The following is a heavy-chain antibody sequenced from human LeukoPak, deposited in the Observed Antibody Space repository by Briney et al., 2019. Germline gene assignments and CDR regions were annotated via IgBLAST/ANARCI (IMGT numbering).Heavy chain of an antibody. D-gene: IGHD6-19*01. V-gene: IGHV4-38-2*02. CDR1: GYSISSGYY. J-gene: IGHJ4*02. Sequence: PSETLSLTCTVSGYSISSGYYWGWIRRPPGKGLEWIGSIYHSGSTYYNPSLTSRVPISVATSKNPFSLKLSSLTAADTAAYYCARNGTVAGTTLDYWGQGTLVTVSS. CDR2: IYHSGST. CDR3: ARNGTVAGTTLDY.